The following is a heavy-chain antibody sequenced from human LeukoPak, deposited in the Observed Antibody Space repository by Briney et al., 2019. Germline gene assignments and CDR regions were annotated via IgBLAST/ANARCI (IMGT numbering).Heavy chain of an antibody. CDR1: GLTFSNFA. CDR2: INAGGTT. D-gene: IGHD2-15*01. Sequence: GGSLRLSCAASGLTFSNFAMSWVRQAPGKGLEWVSGINAGGTTYYADSVKGRFTISRDNSKNTLFLQMNRLRAEDTALYYCAKDRILSNWGQGTLVTVSS. V-gene: IGHV3-23*01. J-gene: IGHJ4*02. CDR3: AKDRILSN.